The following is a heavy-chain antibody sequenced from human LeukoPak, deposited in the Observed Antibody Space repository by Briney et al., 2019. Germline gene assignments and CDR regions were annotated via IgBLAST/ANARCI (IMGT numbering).Heavy chain of an antibody. CDR2: IIPILGIG. D-gene: IGHD6-13*01. CDR1: GGTFISYT. CDR3: ATDARSSSWYTDAFDI. V-gene: IGHV1-69*02. J-gene: IGHJ3*02. Sequence: SVKVSCKASGGTFISYTISGVGQARGQGREWMGRIIPILGIGNYAQKFQGRVTITAEKYKSKAYMELSSLRSEDTAVYYCATDARSSSWYTDAFDIWGQGTMVTVSS.